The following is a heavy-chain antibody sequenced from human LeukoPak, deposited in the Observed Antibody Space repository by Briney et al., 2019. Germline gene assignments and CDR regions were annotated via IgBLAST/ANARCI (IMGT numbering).Heavy chain of an antibody. V-gene: IGHV4-34*01. D-gene: IGHD4-17*01. CDR2: INHSGST. CDR1: GGSFSGYY. J-gene: IGHJ4*02. Sequence: PSETLSLTCAVYGGSFSGYYWSWIRQPPGKGLEWIGEINHSGSTYYNPSLKSRVTISVDTSKNQFSLRLNSVTAADTAVYYCARFDDNGDYFDYWGQGTLVTVSS. CDR3: ARFDDNGDYFDY.